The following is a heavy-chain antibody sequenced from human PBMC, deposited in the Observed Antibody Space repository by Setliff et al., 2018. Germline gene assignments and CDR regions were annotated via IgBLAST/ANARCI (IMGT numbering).Heavy chain of an antibody. V-gene: IGHV4-38-2*01. Sequence: LSLTCGVSGISISSGHYWGWIRQPPGKGLEWIATIYHKRRTYYNPSLDSRVTISLDTSKNHFSLRLSSVTAADTAVYYCASPRRDDLDSPFDAFDIWGQGTKVTVSS. CDR3: ASPRRDDLDSPFDAFDI. D-gene: IGHD3-3*01. J-gene: IGHJ3*02. CDR1: GISISSGHY. CDR2: IYHKRRT.